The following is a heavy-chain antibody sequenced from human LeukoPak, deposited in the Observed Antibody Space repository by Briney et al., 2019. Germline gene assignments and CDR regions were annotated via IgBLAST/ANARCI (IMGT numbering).Heavy chain of an antibody. CDR3: AKEGGDWGEGYFDY. Sequence: GGSLRLSCAASGFTFSDSYMSWIRQVPGKGLEWISYISSSGGTIYYADSVKGRFTISRDNAKNSLYLQMNSLRAEVTAVYYCAKEGGDWGEGYFDYWGQGTLVTVSS. V-gene: IGHV3-11*01. D-gene: IGHD7-27*01. CDR1: GFTFSDSY. CDR2: ISSSGGTI. J-gene: IGHJ4*02.